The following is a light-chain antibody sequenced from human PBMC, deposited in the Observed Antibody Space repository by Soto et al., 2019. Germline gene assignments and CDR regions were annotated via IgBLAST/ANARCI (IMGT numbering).Light chain of an antibody. Sequence: ETVMTQSPGTLSVSLGERSTLSCRASQSVSIHLAWYQQKPGQAPRLLIYGASNRATGIPDRFSGSGSGTDFTLTISRLEPEDFAVYYCQQYGSSGTFGQGTKGDIK. CDR1: QSVSIH. CDR3: QQYGSSGT. J-gene: IGKJ1*01. V-gene: IGKV3-20*01. CDR2: GAS.